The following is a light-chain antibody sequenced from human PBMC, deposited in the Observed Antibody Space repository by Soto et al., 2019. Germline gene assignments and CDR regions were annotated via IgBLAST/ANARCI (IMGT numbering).Light chain of an antibody. CDR2: GAS. J-gene: IGKJ1*01. V-gene: IGKV3-15*01. CDR1: QSVSNN. CDR3: QQYNNWPQT. Sequence: EIVLTQSPASLSLSPGERATLSCRASQSVSNNYLAWYQQKPGQAPRLLIYGASTRATGIPARFSGSGSGTEFTLTISSLQSEDFAVYYCQQYNNWPQTFGQGTKVDI.